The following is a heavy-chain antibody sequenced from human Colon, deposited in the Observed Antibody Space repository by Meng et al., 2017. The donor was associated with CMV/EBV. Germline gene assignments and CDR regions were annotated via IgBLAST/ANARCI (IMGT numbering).Heavy chain of an antibody. V-gene: IGHV4-34*01. J-gene: IGHJ4*02. CDR1: GFTFSSYA. CDR3: ARVLWSYGSGSYCLDY. Sequence: ESLKISCAASGFTFSSYAMSWVRQAPGKGLEWIGEINRSGSTNYNPSLKSRVTISVDTSKNQFSLKLSSVTAADTAVYYCARVLWSYGSGSYCLDYWGQGTLVTVSS. D-gene: IGHD3-10*01. CDR2: INRSGST.